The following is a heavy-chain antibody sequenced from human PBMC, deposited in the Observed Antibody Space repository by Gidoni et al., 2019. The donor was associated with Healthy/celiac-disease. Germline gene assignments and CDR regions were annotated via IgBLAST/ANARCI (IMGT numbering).Heavy chain of an antibody. J-gene: IGHJ4*02. CDR3: ARVREGGYCSSTSCFPFDY. V-gene: IGHV4-31*03. D-gene: IGHD2-2*01. CDR2: IYYSGST. CDR1: GGSISSGGYY. Sequence: QVQLQESGPGLVKPSQTLSLTCTVSGGSISSGGYYWSWIRQHPGKGLEWIGYIYYSGSTYYNPSLKSRVTISVDTSKNQFSLKLSSVTATDTAVYYCARVREGGYCSSTSCFPFDYWGQGTLVTVSS.